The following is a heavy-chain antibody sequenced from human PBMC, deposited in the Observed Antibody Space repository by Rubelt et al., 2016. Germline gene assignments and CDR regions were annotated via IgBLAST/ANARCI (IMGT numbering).Heavy chain of an antibody. Sequence: QLQLQESGPGLLKPSETLSLTCAVSGASVSSTTYYWSWVRQLPGGRLEWVANLYHDGSLFYNPSLRGRSSMFSDTSKNHLSLGMTSVTVADTATDYGARHYSALDHWGQGTLVTVSS. D-gene: IGHD2-15*01. CDR2: LYHDGSL. CDR1: GASVSSTTYY. CDR3: ARHYSALDH. V-gene: IGHV4-39*01. J-gene: IGHJ5*02.